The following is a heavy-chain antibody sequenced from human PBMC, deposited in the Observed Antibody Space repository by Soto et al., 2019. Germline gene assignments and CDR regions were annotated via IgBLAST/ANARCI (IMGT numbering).Heavy chain of an antibody. CDR2: IYNSGST. CDR1: GGSISSGCYY. V-gene: IGHV4-31*03. J-gene: IGHJ4*02. CDR3: ARTRTESTVLYFDY. Sequence: SETLSLTCTVSGGSISSGCYYWSWIRQHPGKGLEWIGYIYNSGSTYYNPSLKSRVTISVDTSKNQFSLKLSSVTAADTAVYYCARTRTESTVLYFDYWGQGTLVNVSS. D-gene: IGHD3-10*01.